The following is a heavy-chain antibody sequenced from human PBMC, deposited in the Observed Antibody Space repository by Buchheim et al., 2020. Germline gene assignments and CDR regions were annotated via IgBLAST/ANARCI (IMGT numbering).Heavy chain of an antibody. V-gene: IGHV4-59*01. CDR2: THSSGNT. J-gene: IGHJ6*02. CDR3: ATTSITARPGYYGMDV. CDR1: GASIRSYY. D-gene: IGHD6-6*01. Sequence: QVQLQESGPGLVKPSETLSLTCTVSGASIRSYYWSWIRQPPGKGLEWIAFTHSSGNTNSNPSLRSRVTISLDMPNNQIPLKLNSVIAADTAVYYCATTSITARPGYYGMDVWGQGTT.